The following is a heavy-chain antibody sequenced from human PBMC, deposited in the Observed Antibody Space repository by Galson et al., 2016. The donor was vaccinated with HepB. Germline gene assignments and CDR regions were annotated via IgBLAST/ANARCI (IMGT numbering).Heavy chain of an antibody. CDR3: VEMKGQNYYDYGMDV. CDR2: IIGSGGRT. J-gene: IGHJ6*02. Sequence: SLRLSCAASGLTFSSFAMSWVRQAPGKGLEWVSGIIGSGGRTWYADSVKGRFSISRDNSKNTLYLQLATLRAEDTAVYYCVEMKGQNYYDYGMDVWGQGTTVTVSS. V-gene: IGHV3-23*01. CDR1: GLTFSSFA.